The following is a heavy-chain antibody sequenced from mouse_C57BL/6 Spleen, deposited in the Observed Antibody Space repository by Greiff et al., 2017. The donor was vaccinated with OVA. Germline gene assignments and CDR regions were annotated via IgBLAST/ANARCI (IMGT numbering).Heavy chain of an antibody. CDR1: GYTFTSYW. V-gene: IGHV1-64*01. J-gene: IGHJ2*01. Sequence: QVQLQQPGAELVKPGASVKLSCKASGYTFTSYWMHWVKQRPGQGLEWIGMIHPNSGSTNYNEKFKSKATLTVDKSSSTAYMQLSSLTSEDSAVYYCARSLLWLRRGYFDYWGQGTTLTVSA. CDR2: IHPNSGST. CDR3: ARSLLWLRRGYFDY. D-gene: IGHD2-2*01.